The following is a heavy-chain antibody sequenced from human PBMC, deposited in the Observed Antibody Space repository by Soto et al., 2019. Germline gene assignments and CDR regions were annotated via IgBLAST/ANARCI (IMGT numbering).Heavy chain of an antibody. CDR1: GGPFSRYN. CDR2: IIPIFGIA. V-gene: IGHV1-69*15. J-gene: IGHJ4*02. CDR3: AREQQLVLSPHFDY. D-gene: IGHD6-13*01. Sequence: GASVKVSRQGSGGPFSRYNITWVRQAPGHGLEWIGRIIPIFGIASYAQKFQGRVTITADESTSTAYMELSSLRSEDTAVYYCAREQQLVLSPHFDYWGQGTLVTVSS.